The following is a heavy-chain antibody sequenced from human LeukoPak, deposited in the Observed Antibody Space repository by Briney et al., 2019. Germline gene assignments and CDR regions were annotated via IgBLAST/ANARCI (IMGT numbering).Heavy chain of an antibody. V-gene: IGHV3-33*07. CDR1: GFSFSRYW. Sequence: PGGSLRLSCAGSGFSFSRYWMSWVRQAPGKGLEWVAVIWYDGSNKYYADSVKGRFTISRDNSKNTLYLQMNSLRAEDTAVYYCARACSGGSCYPQDDYYYYGMDVWGKGTTVTVSS. CDR3: ARACSGGSCYPQDDYYYYGMDV. J-gene: IGHJ6*04. D-gene: IGHD2-15*01. CDR2: IWYDGSNK.